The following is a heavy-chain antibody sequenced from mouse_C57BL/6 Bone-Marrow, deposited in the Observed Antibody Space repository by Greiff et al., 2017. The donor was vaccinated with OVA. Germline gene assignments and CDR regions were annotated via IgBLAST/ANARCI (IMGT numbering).Heavy chain of an antibody. CDR1: GYSFTGYY. CDR2: INPSTGGT. J-gene: IGHJ2*01. Sequence: EVQLQQSGPELVKPGASVKISCKASGYSFTGYYMNWVKQSPEKSLEWIGEINPSTGGTTYNQKFKAKATLTVDKSSSTAYMQLKSLTSEDSAVYYCARAPTVVADYWGQGTTLTVSS. D-gene: IGHD1-1*01. V-gene: IGHV1-42*01. CDR3: ARAPTVVADY.